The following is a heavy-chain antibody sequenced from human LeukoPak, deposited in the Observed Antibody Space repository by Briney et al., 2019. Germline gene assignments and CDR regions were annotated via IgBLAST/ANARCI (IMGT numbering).Heavy chain of an antibody. D-gene: IGHD2-2*01. Sequence: GGSLRLSCAASGFTFNRYWMTWVRQAPGKGLEWVANIKQDGSEKYYVDSVKGRFTISRDNAKNSLYLQMNSLRAEDTAIYYCASVGPLGYSSSTSCYDYWGQGTLVTVSS. CDR2: IKQDGSEK. CDR1: GFTFNRYW. CDR3: ASVGPLGYSSSTSCYDY. V-gene: IGHV3-7*01. J-gene: IGHJ4*02.